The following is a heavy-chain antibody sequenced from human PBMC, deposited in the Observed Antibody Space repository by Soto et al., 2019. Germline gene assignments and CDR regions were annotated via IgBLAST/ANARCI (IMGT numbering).Heavy chain of an antibody. D-gene: IGHD2-21*02. CDR3: EREGYCGGDCSYAFDL. CDR2: IIPIFGTA. V-gene: IGHV1-69*06. J-gene: IGHJ3*01. CDR1: GGTFSSYA. Sequence: ASVKVSGKASGGTFSSYAISWVRQAPGQGLEWMGGIIPIFGTANYAQKFQGRVTITADKSTSTAYMELSSLRSEETAVYYCEREGYCGGDCSYAFDLWGQGTMVTVSS.